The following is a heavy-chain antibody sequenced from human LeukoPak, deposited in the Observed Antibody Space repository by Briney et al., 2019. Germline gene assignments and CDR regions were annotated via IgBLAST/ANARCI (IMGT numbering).Heavy chain of an antibody. CDR2: ISVYSGNT. CDR3: ARFLEWLLYDYYYGMDV. D-gene: IGHD3-3*01. Sequence: ASVKVSCKASGYTFTSYGISWVRQAPGQGLEWMGWISVYSGNTNYAQKLQGRVTMTTDTSTSTAYMELRSLRSDDTAVYYCARFLEWLLYDYYYGMDVWGQGTTVTVSS. J-gene: IGHJ6*02. CDR1: GYTFTSYG. V-gene: IGHV1-18*01.